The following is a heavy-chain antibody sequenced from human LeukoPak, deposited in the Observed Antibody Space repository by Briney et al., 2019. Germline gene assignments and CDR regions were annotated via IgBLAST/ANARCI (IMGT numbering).Heavy chain of an antibody. D-gene: IGHD6-19*01. J-gene: IGHJ4*02. CDR3: ARVYSSGWYEFDFDY. CDR1: GFTFSSYW. Sequence: GGSLRLSCAASGFTFSSYWMSWVRQAPGKGLEWVANIKQDGSEKYYVDSVKGRFTISRDNAKNSLYLQMNSLRAEDTAVYYCARVYSSGWYEFDFDYWGQGTLVTVSS. CDR2: IKQDGSEK. V-gene: IGHV3-7*02.